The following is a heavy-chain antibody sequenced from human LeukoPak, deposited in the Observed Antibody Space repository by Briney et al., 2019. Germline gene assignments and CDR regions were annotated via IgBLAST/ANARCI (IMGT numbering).Heavy chain of an antibody. Sequence: GGSLRLSCAASGFTFSSYGMHWVRQAPGKGLEWVAVIWYDGGNKYYADSVKGRFTISRDNSKNTLYLQMNSLRAEDTAVYYCAREIGEIYDRSGYRHYWRQGTLATVSS. CDR1: GFTFSSYG. D-gene: IGHD3-22*01. CDR2: IWYDGGNK. CDR3: AREIGEIYDRSGYRHY. J-gene: IGHJ4*02. V-gene: IGHV3-33*01.